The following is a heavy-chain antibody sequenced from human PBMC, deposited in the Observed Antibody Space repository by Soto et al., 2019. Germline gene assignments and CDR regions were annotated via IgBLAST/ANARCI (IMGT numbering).Heavy chain of an antibody. CDR2: IDSSDSYI. V-gene: IGHV5-10-1*01. J-gene: IGHJ3*01. Sequence: GESLKISCLGSGYTFSDYRISWVRQMPGKGLEWLGTIDSSDSYITYSPSFQGHVTISADKSISTAFLRWTSLKSSDTAIYYCATLDFTFGSFDVFDLWGQGTMVTVSS. CDR1: GYTFSDYR. CDR3: ATLDFTFGSFDVFDL. D-gene: IGHD3-3*01.